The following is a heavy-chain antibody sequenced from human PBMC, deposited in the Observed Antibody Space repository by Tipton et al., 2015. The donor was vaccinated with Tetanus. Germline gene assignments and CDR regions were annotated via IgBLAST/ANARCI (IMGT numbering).Heavy chain of an antibody. CDR2: IYYSGST. CDR1: GGSITSGGYY. D-gene: IGHD1-26*01. CDR3: ARDQARGARGWNYFDY. V-gene: IGHV4-31*03. Sequence: TLSLTCTVSGGSITSGGYYWSWIRQHPGKGLEWIGDIYYSGSTYYNPSLKSRVTISVDTSKNQFSLKLNSVTAADTADYYCARDQARGARGWNYFDYWGQGTLVTVSS. J-gene: IGHJ4*02.